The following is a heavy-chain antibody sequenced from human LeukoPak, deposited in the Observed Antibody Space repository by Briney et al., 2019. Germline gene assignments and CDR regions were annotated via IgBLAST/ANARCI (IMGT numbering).Heavy chain of an antibody. CDR1: VYTFTNYG. Sequence: GASVKVSCKASVYTFTNYGISWVRQAPGQGLGWVGWISAKNGKTNDAHKVQGRVTMTTDTSTTTANMELRSLRSDDTDVYFCARDTEWEKNPDYFDSWGQGTLVTVSS. CDR2: ISAKNGKT. V-gene: IGHV1-18*01. D-gene: IGHD1-26*01. J-gene: IGHJ4*02. CDR3: ARDTEWEKNPDYFDS.